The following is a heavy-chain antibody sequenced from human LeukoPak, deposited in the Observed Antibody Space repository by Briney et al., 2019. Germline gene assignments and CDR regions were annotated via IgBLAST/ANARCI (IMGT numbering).Heavy chain of an antibody. CDR2: INPNSGGT. CDR3: ARVGQIGAVADF. Sequence: ASVKVSCKASGYTFTGYYMHWVRQAPGQGLEWMGWINPNSGGTNYAQKFQGRVTMTRDTSISTACMELSRLRSDDTAVYFCARVGQIGAVADFWGQGTLVTVSS. V-gene: IGHV1-2*02. D-gene: IGHD6-13*01. CDR1: GYTFTGYY. J-gene: IGHJ4*02.